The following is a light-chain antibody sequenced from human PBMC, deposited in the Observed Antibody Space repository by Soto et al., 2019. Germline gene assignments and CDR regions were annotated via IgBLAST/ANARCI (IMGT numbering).Light chain of an antibody. CDR3: QQRSNWPPIT. CDR1: QSVSSY. V-gene: IGKV3-11*01. J-gene: IGKJ5*01. Sequence: EIVLTQSPATLSLSPGERATLSCRASQSVSSYLAWYQQKPGQAPRLLIYDASNRATGIPARFSGSGSGTDFTLPISCLGPEDFAVYYCQQRSNWPPITFGQGTRLEIK. CDR2: DAS.